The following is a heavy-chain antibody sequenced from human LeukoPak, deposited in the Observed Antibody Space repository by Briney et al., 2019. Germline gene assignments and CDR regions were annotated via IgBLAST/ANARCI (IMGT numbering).Heavy chain of an antibody. CDR1: GYTFTSYY. J-gene: IGHJ4*02. CDR3: ARIMVRGVNIDY. CDR2: INPSGGST. D-gene: IGHD3-10*01. V-gene: IGHV1-46*01. Sequence: ASVKVSCKASGYTFTSYYMHWVRQAPGQGLEWMGIINPSGGSTSYAQKFQGRVTMTRDTSISTAYMELSRLRSDDTAVYYCARIMVRGVNIDYWGQGTLVTVSS.